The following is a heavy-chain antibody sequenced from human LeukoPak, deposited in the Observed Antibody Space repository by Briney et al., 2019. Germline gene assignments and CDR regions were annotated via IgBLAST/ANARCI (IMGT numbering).Heavy chain of an antibody. J-gene: IGHJ4*02. CDR3: AKDDYYDSSGYYTGSFDY. V-gene: IGHV3-30-3*01. CDR1: GFTFSSYA. Sequence: PERSLRLSCAASGFTFSSYAMHWVRQAPGKGLEWVAVISYDGSNKYYADSVKGRFTISRDNSKNTLYLQMNSLRAEDTALYYCAKDDYYDSSGYYTGSFDYWGQGTLVTVSS. CDR2: ISYDGSNK. D-gene: IGHD3-22*01.